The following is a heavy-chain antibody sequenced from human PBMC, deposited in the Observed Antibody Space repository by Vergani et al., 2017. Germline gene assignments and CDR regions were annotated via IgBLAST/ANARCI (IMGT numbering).Heavy chain of an antibody. D-gene: IGHD2-2*01. CDR3: ARGRARYCSSTSCMRWFDP. Sequence: QVQLQQWGAGLLKPSETLSLTCAVYGGSFSGYYWSWIRQPPGKGLEWIGEINHSGSTNYNPSLKSRVTISVDTSKNQFSLKLSSVTAADTAVYYCARGRARYCSSTSCMRWFDPWGQGTLVTVYS. J-gene: IGHJ5*02. CDR2: INHSGST. CDR1: GGSFSGYY. V-gene: IGHV4-34*01.